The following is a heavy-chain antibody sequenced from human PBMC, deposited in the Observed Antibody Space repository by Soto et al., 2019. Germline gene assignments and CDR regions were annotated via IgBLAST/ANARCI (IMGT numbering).Heavy chain of an antibody. V-gene: IGHV4-59*01. CDR1: GGSIGRYY. CDR2: VYYSGST. D-gene: IGHD6-19*01. J-gene: IGHJ4*02. Sequence: SETLSLTCTVSGGSIGRYYWSWIRQPPGKGLEWIGYVYYSGSTSYNPSLESRVTMSVDTPTNQFSLKLSSVTAADTAVYYCARNLRSGWYGGYFDSWGQGTLVTVSS. CDR3: ARNLRSGWYGGYFDS.